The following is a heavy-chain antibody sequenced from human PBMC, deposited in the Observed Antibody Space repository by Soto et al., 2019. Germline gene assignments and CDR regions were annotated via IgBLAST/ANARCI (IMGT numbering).Heavy chain of an antibody. V-gene: IGHV4-39*01. CDR3: VSGSPWVGFDY. D-gene: IGHD3-10*01. Sequence: QLQLQESGPGLVKPSETLSLTCTVSGGSISSSDYYWGWIRQPPGKWLEWIGNIYYSGSASYNPSLESRVTISGGTSKNQGSLELGSVTAADTAVYTWVSGSPWVGFDYWGQGTLVTVSS. CDR2: IYYSGSA. CDR1: GGSISSSDYY. J-gene: IGHJ4*02.